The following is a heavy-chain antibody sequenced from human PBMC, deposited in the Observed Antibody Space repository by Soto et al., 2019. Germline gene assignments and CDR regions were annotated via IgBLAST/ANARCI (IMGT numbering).Heavy chain of an antibody. V-gene: IGHV3-48*02. Sequence: EVQLVESGGGLVQPGGPLSLSWPAPGLPLGSISMTWVPQAPGKGREGVSYISGSGGTIYYADSVKGRFTISRDNAKNSLSVQMNSLRDEDTAVYFCARETGLRSSGWSYYFDFWGQGTRVAVSS. J-gene: IGHJ4*02. CDR3: ARETGLRSSGWSYYFDF. CDR1: GLPLGSIS. CDR2: ISGSGGTI. D-gene: IGHD6-19*01.